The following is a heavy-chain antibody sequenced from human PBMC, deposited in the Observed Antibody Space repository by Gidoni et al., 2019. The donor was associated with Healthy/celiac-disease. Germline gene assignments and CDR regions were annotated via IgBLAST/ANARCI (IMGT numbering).Heavy chain of an antibody. D-gene: IGHD1-26*01. CDR1: GFTFSSYA. CDR3: AKRGGGSYYLDY. J-gene: IGHJ4*02. CDR2: ISGSGGST. Sequence: EVQLFESGGGLVQPGWSLRLSCSASGFTFSSYAMRWVRQATGKGLEWGEAISGSGGSTYYADSVKGRFTISRDNSKNTLDLQMNSLRAEDTAVYYCAKRGGGSYYLDYWGQGTLVTVSS. V-gene: IGHV3-23*01.